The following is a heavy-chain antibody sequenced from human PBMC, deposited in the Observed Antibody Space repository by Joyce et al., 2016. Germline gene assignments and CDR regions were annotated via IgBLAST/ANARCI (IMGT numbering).Heavy chain of an antibody. CDR1: YRLSNKDV. D-gene: IGHD2-15*01. Sequence: QLEESGGTLVHPGGSLRLSCKVWYRLSNKDVMAWVRQAPGKGLEWVSAIGASCGGRYYADSVKGRFTVSRDNSKNMMYLEMTRRQIEDTAVYYCARAKTVVVAYTLRDGFDVWGQGTQVAVSS. V-gene: IGHV3-23*04. CDR2: IGASCGGR. CDR3: ARAKTVVVAYTLRDGFDV. J-gene: IGHJ3*01.